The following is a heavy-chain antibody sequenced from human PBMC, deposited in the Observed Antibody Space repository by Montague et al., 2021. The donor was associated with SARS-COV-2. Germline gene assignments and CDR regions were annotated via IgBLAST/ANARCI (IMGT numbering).Heavy chain of an antibody. CDR2: ITGSGGST. D-gene: IGHD3-22*01. CDR3: AKGYYYDTSGYLHPFDY. V-gene: IGHV3-23*01. J-gene: IGHJ4*02. Sequence: SRSLSFSASGFTFRSYGMSWVRQAPGKGLEWVSGITGSGGSTYYADSVKGRFTISRDNSKNTLYLQMNSLRAEDTAVYYCAKGYYYDTSGYLHPFDYWGQGTLVTVSS. CDR1: GFTFRSYG.